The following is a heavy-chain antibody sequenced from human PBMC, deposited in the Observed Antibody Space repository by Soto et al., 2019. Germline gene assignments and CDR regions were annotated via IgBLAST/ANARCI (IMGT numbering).Heavy chain of an antibody. D-gene: IGHD5-18*01. CDR2: ISGFSNYI. CDR3: GGWDVDTPFDY. J-gene: IGHJ4*02. CDR1: GFTFSTYT. Sequence: GGSLRLSCAASGFTFSTYTMNWVRQAPGKGLEWVSSISGFSNYIYYADSVKGRFTISRDDAKNSLYLQMNSLRAGDTAVYYCGGWDVDTPFDYWGQGALVTVSS. V-gene: IGHV3-21*01.